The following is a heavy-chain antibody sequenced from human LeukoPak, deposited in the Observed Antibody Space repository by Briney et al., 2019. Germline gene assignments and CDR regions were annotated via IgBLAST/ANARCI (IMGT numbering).Heavy chain of an antibody. J-gene: IGHJ6*03. CDR3: ARSYSSSWYVNYYYYMDV. V-gene: IGHV1-2*02. CDR1: GYTFTGYY. D-gene: IGHD6-13*01. Sequence: ASVKVSCKASGYTFTGYYMHWVRQAPGQGREWMGWINPNSGGTNYAQKFQGRVTMTRDTSISTAYMELSRLRSDDTAVYYCARSYSSSWYVNYYYYMDVWGKGTTVTVSS. CDR2: INPNSGGT.